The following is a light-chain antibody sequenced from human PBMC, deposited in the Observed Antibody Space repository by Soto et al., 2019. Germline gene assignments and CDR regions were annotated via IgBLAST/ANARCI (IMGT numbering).Light chain of an antibody. J-gene: IGLJ1*01. CDR2: RNN. V-gene: IGLV1-47*01. CDR1: SSNIGRNY. CDR3: AAWDDSLSGRV. Sequence: QSVLTQPPSASGTPGQRVTISCSGSSSNIGRNYVYWYQQLPGTAPKLLIFRNNQRPSGVPDRFSGSKSGTSASLAISGLQAEDEADYYCAAWDDSLSGRVFGTGTKLTVL.